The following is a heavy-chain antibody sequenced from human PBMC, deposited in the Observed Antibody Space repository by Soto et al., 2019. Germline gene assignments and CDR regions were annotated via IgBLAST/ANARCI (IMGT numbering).Heavy chain of an antibody. CDR2: IYSGGST. CDR3: ARETRPYYYDYSGYYLDY. J-gene: IGHJ4*02. V-gene: IGHV3-53*01. Sequence: EVQLVESGGGLIQPGGSLRLSCAASGFTVSSSFMSWVRQAPGMGLEWVSVIYSGGSTYYADSVEGRFTISRDSSKNTLYLQMNNLRAEDTAVYYCARETRPYYYDYSGYYLDYWGQGTLVTVSS. D-gene: IGHD3-22*01. CDR1: GFTVSSSF.